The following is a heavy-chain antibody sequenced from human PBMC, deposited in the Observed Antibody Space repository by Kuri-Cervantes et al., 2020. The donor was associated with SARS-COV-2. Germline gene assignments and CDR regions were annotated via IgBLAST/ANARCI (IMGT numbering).Heavy chain of an antibody. Sequence: SLRLSCGASGFTFGDYAMSWVRQAPGKGLEWVGFIRSKAYGGTTEYAASVKGRFTISRDDSTSIAYLQMNSLKTEDTAVYYCTRDDFWSGYYRDWGQGTLVTVSS. CDR3: TRDDFWSGYYRD. J-gene: IGHJ4*02. V-gene: IGHV3-49*04. CDR1: GFTFGDYA. D-gene: IGHD3-3*01. CDR2: IRSKAYGGTT.